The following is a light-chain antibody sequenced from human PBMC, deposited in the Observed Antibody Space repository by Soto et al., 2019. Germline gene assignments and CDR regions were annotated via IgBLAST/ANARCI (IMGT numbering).Light chain of an antibody. CDR2: EVS. CDR1: SSDVGSYNL. V-gene: IGLV2-23*02. CDR3: CSYAGSSTFV. J-gene: IGLJ2*01. Sequence: QSALPQPASVSGSPGQSITISCTGTSSDVGSYNLVSWYQQHPGKAPKLMIYEVSKRPSGVSNRFSGSKSGNTASLTISGLQAEDEADYYCCSYAGSSTFVFGGGTKVTVL.